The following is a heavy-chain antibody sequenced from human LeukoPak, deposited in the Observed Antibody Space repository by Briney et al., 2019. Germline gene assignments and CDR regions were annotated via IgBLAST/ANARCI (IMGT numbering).Heavy chain of an antibody. CDR1: GFAFSSYT. CDR3: ARARSYYDSSGPTY. V-gene: IGHV3-21*01. CDR2: ISSSSSYI. D-gene: IGHD3-22*01. Sequence: PGGSLRLSCSASGFAFSSYTMNWVRQAPGKGLEWVSSISSSSSYIYYADSVKGRFTISRDNAKNSLYLQMNSLRAEDTAVYYCARARSYYDSSGPTYWGQGTLVTVSS. J-gene: IGHJ4*02.